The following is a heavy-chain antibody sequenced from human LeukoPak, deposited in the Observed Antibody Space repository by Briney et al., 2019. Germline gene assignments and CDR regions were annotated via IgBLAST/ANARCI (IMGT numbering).Heavy chain of an antibody. J-gene: IGHJ6*03. V-gene: IGHV4-4*07. CDR1: GGSISSYY. CDR2: IYSSGST. CDR3: ARADYSSTWSHDYYYMDV. Sequence: SETLSLTCTVSGGSISSYYWSWIRQPAGKGLEWIGRIYSSGSTTYNPSLKSRVTISVDTSKNQFSLKLSSVTAADTAVYYCARADYSSTWSHDYYYMDVWGKGTTVTVSS. D-gene: IGHD6-13*01.